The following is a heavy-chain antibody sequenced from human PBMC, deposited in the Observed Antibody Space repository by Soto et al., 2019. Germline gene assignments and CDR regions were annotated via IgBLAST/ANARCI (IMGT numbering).Heavy chain of an antibody. CDR3: ARPYQNGNYLYNWFEP. CDR2: ISNDXSNK. CDR1: VFTFRSYA. V-gene: IGHV3-30-3*01. J-gene: IGHJ5*02. Sequence: PGGSLRLSCAASVFTFRSYAMHWVRHAPGKGLEWVAVISNDXSNKSYSNYVNGRFPISRDNSKNTLYLQMNSLKAEDTAVYYCARPYQNGNYLYNWFEPGGQGTLVTVSS. D-gene: IGHD1-7*01.